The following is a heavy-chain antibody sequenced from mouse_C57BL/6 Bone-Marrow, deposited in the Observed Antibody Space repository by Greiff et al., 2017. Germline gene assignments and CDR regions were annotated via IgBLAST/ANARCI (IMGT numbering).Heavy chain of an antibody. CDR1: GYTFTSYW. CDR3: TGYYYGSSYGGAMDY. J-gene: IGHJ4*01. D-gene: IGHD1-1*01. Sequence: EVKFQESGTVLARPGASVKMSCKTSGYTFTSYWMHWVKQRPGQGLEWIGAIYPGNSDTSYNQKFKGKAKLTAVTSASTAYMELSSLTNEDSAVYYCTGYYYGSSYGGAMDYWGQGTSVTVSS. V-gene: IGHV1-5*01. CDR2: IYPGNSDT.